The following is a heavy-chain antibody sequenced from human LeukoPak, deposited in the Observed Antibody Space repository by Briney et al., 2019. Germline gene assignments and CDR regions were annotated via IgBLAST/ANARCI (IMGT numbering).Heavy chain of an antibody. V-gene: IGHV4-34*01. Sequence: PSETLSLTCAVYGGSFSGYYWSWIRQAPGKGLEWIGEINHRGSINYNPSLKSRVTISVDTSKNQFSLKLISVTAADTAVYYCAREAGIAAAGIYYYYYMDVWGKGTTVTISS. CDR1: GGSFSGYY. CDR3: AREAGIAAAGIYYYYYMDV. CDR2: INHRGSI. D-gene: IGHD6-13*01. J-gene: IGHJ6*03.